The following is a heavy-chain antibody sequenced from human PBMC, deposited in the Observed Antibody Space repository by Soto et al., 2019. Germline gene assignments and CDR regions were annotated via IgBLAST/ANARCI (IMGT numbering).Heavy chain of an antibody. CDR3: ARAPYCSSTSCYALGAFDI. V-gene: IGHV3-64*01. J-gene: IGHJ3*02. D-gene: IGHD2-2*01. CDR1: GFTFSSYA. Sequence: GGSLRLSCAASGFTFSSYAMHWVRQAPGKGLEYVSAISSNGGSTYYANSVKGRFTISRDNSKNTLYLQMGSLRAEDMAVYYCARAPYCSSTSCYALGAFDIWGQGTMVTVSS. CDR2: ISSNGGST.